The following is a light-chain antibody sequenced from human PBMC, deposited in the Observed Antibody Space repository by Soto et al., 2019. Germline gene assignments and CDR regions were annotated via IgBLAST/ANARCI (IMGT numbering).Light chain of an antibody. CDR3: QSYDSSLTVV. CDR2: GNT. CDR1: SSNIGAGYD. V-gene: IGLV1-40*01. Sequence: QSVLTQPPSVSGAPGQRVTISCTGSSSNIGAGYDVHWYQQFPGTTPKFLIYGNTNRPSGVPDRFSASESGTSASLDITGLQAEEEAEYFCQSYDSSLTVVFGGGTKLTVL. J-gene: IGLJ2*01.